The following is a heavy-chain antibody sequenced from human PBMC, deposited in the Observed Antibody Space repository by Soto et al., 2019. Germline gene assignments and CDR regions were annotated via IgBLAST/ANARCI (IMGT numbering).Heavy chain of an antibody. J-gene: IGHJ4*02. CDR3: AKTSDSSGYYYEADY. CDR2: IGGSGGST. CDR1: GFTFSSYA. V-gene: IGHV3-23*01. Sequence: GGSLRLSCAASGFTFSSYAMSWVRQAPGKGLEWVSAIGGSGGSTYYADSVKGRFTISRENSKNTPYLQMNSLRAEDTAVYYCAKTSDSSGYYYEADYWGQGTLVTVSS. D-gene: IGHD3-22*01.